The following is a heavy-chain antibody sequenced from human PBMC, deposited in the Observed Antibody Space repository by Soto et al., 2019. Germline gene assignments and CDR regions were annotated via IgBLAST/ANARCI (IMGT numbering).Heavy chain of an antibody. CDR1: GGTFSSYA. J-gene: IGHJ4*02. CDR3: ARNSRGRYDFWSAPTR. V-gene: IGHV1-69*01. CDR2: IIPIFDTA. Sequence: QVQLVQSGAEVKKPGSSVKVSCKASGGTFSSYAISWVRQAPGQGLEWMGGIIPIFDTANYAQKFQGRVTITADESTSTADMELSSLRSEDTAVYYCARNSRGRYDFWSAPTRWGQGTLVTVSS. D-gene: IGHD3-3*01.